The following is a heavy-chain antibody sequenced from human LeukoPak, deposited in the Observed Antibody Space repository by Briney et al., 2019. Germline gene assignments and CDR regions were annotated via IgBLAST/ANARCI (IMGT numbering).Heavy chain of an antibody. D-gene: IGHD5-24*01. V-gene: IGHV7-4-1*02. J-gene: IGHJ5*02. Sequence: GASVKVSCKASGYTFTSYAVNWVRQAPGQGLEWMGWINTNTGNPTYAQGFTGRFVFSLDTSVSTAYLQISSLKAEDTAVYYCARALRMATIEGENWFDPWGQGTLVTVSS. CDR3: ARALRMATIEGENWFDP. CDR1: GYTFTSYA. CDR2: INTNTGNP.